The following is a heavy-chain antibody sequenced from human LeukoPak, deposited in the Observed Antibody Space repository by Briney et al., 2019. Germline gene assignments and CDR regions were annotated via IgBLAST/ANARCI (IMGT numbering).Heavy chain of an antibody. V-gene: IGHV1-18*04. Sequence: ASVTVSFKSSGSTFTIYGISWVRQAPGQGLERMGWISAYNGNTNYAQKLQGRVTMTTDTSTSTACMELRSLRSDDTAVYYCARGCSGGSCYENWFDPWGQGTLVTVSS. CDR2: ISAYNGNT. CDR3: ARGCSGGSCYENWFDP. J-gene: IGHJ5*02. CDR1: GSTFTIYG. D-gene: IGHD2-15*01.